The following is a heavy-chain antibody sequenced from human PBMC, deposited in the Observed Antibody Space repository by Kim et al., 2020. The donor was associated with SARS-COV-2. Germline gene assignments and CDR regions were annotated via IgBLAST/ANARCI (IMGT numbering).Heavy chain of an antibody. CDR1: GFTFSNAW. Sequence: GGSLRLSCAASGFTFSNAWMSWVHQAPGEGLEWVGRIKSKTDGGTTDYAAPVKGRFTISRDDSQNTLYLQMNSLKTEDTAVYYCTTYNRNDGWYWGQGTLVTVSS. CDR2: IKSKTDGGTT. J-gene: IGHJ4*02. V-gene: IGHV3-15*01. D-gene: IGHD1-1*01. CDR3: TTYNRNDGWY.